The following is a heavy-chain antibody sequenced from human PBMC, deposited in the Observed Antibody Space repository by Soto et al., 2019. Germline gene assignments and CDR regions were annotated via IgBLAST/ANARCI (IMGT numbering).Heavy chain of an antibody. Sequence: LRLSCAASGFTFSSYGMHWVRQAPGKGLEWVAVIWYDGSNKYYADSVKGRFTISRDNSKNTLYLQMNSLRAEDTAVYYCARETYYYGSGSPTRYYYYYGMDVWGQGTTVTVSS. V-gene: IGHV3-33*01. CDR1: GFTFSSYG. CDR2: IWYDGSNK. D-gene: IGHD3-10*01. CDR3: ARETYYYGSGSPTRYYYYYGMDV. J-gene: IGHJ6*02.